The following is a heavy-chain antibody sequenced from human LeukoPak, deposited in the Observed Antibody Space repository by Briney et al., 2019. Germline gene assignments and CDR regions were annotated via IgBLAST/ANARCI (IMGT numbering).Heavy chain of an antibody. D-gene: IGHD6-19*01. CDR3: AKLYSSGWNFDY. CDR1: GFTFSSYG. Sequence: PGGSLRLFCAASGFTFSSYGMHWVRQAPGKGLVWVAFIRYDGSNKYYADSVKGRFTISRDNSKNTLYLQMNSLRAEDTAVYYCAKLYSSGWNFDYWGQGTLVTVSS. V-gene: IGHV3-30*02. CDR2: IRYDGSNK. J-gene: IGHJ4*02.